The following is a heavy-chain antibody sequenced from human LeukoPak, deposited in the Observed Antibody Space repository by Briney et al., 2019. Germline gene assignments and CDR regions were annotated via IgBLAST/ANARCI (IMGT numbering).Heavy chain of an antibody. D-gene: IGHD3-22*01. J-gene: IGHJ2*01. CDR2: INPNSGGT. CDR1: GYTFTGYY. Sequence: ASVKVSCKASGYTFTGYYMHWVRQAPGQGLEWMGWINPNSGGTNYAQKFQGRVTMTRDTSISTAYMELSRLRSDDTAVYYCARDATPDSSGYYYDPSWYFDLWGRSTLVTVSS. V-gene: IGHV1-2*02. CDR3: ARDATPDSSGYYYDPSWYFDL.